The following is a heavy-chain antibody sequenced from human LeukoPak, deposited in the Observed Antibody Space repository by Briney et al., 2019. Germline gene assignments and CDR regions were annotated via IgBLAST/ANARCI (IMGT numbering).Heavy chain of an antibody. CDR1: GGSISSGSYY. CDR2: ISTSGDT. V-gene: IGHV4-61*02. D-gene: IGHD3-22*01. J-gene: IGHJ5*02. Sequence: SETLSLTCTVSGGSISSGSYYWTWIRQPAGKGLEWIGRISTSGDTIYNPSLKSRVTISVDPSKNQFSLTPSSVTAADTAVYYCARRVGWLLLRSWFDPWGQGTLVTVSS. CDR3: ARRVGWLLLRSWFDP.